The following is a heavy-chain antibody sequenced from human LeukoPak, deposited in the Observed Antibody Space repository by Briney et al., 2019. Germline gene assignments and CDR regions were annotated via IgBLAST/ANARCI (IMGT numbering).Heavy chain of an antibody. D-gene: IGHD2-21*02. J-gene: IGHJ4*02. V-gene: IGHV4-34*01. CDR1: GGSFSGYY. Sequence: SETLSLTCAIYGGSFSGYYWSWIRQPPGKGLEWIGEINHRGSTNYNPSLKSRVTISVDTSRYSFSLELSSVTAADTAVYYCARVGYCGGDCYPFDYWGQGTLTTISS. CDR3: ARVGYCGGDCYPFDY. CDR2: INHRGST.